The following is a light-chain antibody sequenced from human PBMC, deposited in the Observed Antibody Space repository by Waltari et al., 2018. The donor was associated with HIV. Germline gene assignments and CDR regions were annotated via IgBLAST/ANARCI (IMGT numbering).Light chain of an antibody. CDR2: DAS. V-gene: IGKV3D-20*01. CDR3: QQYGSSPQT. CDR1: QTVSNSY. J-gene: IGKJ1*01. Sequence: EIVLTQSPATLSLSPGERATLSCGASQTVSNSYLAWYQQKPGLAPRLLIYDASTRATGIPGRFSGSGSGTDFTLTISRLGPEDFAVYYCQQYGSSPQTFGQGTKVEIK.